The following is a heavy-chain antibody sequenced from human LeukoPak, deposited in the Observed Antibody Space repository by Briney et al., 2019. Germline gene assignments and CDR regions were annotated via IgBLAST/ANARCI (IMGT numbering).Heavy chain of an antibody. CDR2: IKEDGSEK. CDR3: ARDLTPLIQLWPRSLDYNYGMDV. Sequence: PGGSLRLSCAASGFTFSNYYMNWVRQAPGKGLEWVANIKEDGSEKYYVDFVKGRFTISRDNANNSLYLQMSSLRAEDTAVYYCARDLTPLIQLWPRSLDYNYGMDVWGQGTTVTVSS. J-gene: IGHJ6*02. V-gene: IGHV3-7*01. D-gene: IGHD5-24*01. CDR1: GFTFSNYY.